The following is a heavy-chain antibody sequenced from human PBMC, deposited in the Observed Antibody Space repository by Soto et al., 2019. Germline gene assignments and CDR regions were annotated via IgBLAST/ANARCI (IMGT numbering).Heavy chain of an antibody. V-gene: IGHV3-30-3*01. CDR1: GFTFSSYA. J-gene: IGHJ6*02. D-gene: IGHD3-3*01. Sequence: PGGSLRLSCAASGFTFSSYAMHWVRQAPGKGLEWVAVISYDGSNKYYADSVKGRFTISRDNSKNTLYLQMNSLRAEDTAVHYCARGVLRFLEWLSVGRPRGGGMDVWGQGTTVTVSS. CDR3: ARGVLRFLEWLSVGRPRGGGMDV. CDR2: ISYDGSNK.